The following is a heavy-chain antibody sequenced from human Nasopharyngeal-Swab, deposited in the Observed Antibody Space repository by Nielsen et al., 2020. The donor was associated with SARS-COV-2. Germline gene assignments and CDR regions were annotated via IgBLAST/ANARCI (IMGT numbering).Heavy chain of an antibody. CDR3: RVVPAAMWYYYYGMDV. V-gene: IGHV1-24*01. CDR2: FDPEDGET. J-gene: IGHJ6*02. Sequence: ASVKVSCKVSGYTLTELSMHWVRQAPGKGLEWMGGFDPEDGETIYAQKFQGRVNMTEDTSTDTAYMELSSLRSEDTAVYYCRVVPAAMWYYYYGMDVWGQGTTVTVSS. CDR1: GYTLTELS. D-gene: IGHD2-2*01.